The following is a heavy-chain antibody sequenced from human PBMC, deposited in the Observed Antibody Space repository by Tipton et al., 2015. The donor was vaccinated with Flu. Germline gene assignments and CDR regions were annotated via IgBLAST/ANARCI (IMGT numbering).Heavy chain of an antibody. CDR1: GGSISTSY. Sequence: TLSLTCTVSGGSISTSYWSWIRQPAGKGLEWIGRISTSGSTNYNASLESRVTLPRDTSKNHISLRLTSATAADTALYYCARDLRGYSGYTGGDAFDMWGRGIMVFVSS. CDR3: ARDLRGYSGYTGGDAFDM. D-gene: IGHD5-12*01. J-gene: IGHJ3*02. CDR2: ISTSGST. V-gene: IGHV4-4*07.